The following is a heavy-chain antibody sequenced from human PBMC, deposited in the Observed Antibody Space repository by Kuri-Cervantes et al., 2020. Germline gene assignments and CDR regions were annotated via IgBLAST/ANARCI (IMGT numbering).Heavy chain of an antibody. J-gene: IGHJ4*02. Sequence: SETLSLTCTVSGGSVSSSSYYWGWIRQPPGKGLEWIGSIYYSGSTYYNPSLKSRVTISVDTSKNQFSLKLSSVTAADTAVYYCARVHYGDYYFDYWGQGTLVTVSS. D-gene: IGHD4-17*01. CDR3: ARVHYGDYYFDY. V-gene: IGHV4-39*07. CDR1: GGSVSSSSYY. CDR2: IYYSGST.